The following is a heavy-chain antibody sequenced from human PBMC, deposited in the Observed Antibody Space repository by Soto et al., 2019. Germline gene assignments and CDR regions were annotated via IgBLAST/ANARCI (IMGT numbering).Heavy chain of an antibody. Sequence: QITLKESGPTLVRPTQTLTLTCTFSGFSLTTSGVGVGWIRQPPGKALEWLAVIYWDDDKRYSSSLKSRLTTTKDTSKSQVVLTMTNMDPVVTATYYCAHHPYYGLGSYSFDYWGQGTLVTVSS. V-gene: IGHV2-5*02. CDR2: IYWDDDK. D-gene: IGHD3-10*01. J-gene: IGHJ4*02. CDR1: GFSLTTSGVG. CDR3: AHHPYYGLGSYSFDY.